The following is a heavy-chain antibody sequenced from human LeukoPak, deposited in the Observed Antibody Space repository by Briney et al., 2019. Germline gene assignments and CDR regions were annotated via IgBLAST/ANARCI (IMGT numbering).Heavy chain of an antibody. Sequence: SETLSLTCAVYGGSLSDYNWSWFRQPPGKGLEWIGEINQSGDTHDNPSLKSRVTISLDSSKNQFSLNLRSVTAADTAVYYCARVLRYGAVVATGAFDVWGQGTRVTVSS. D-gene: IGHD4-23*01. V-gene: IGHV4-34*01. J-gene: IGHJ3*01. CDR2: INQSGDT. CDR1: GGSLSDYN. CDR3: ARVLRYGAVVATGAFDV.